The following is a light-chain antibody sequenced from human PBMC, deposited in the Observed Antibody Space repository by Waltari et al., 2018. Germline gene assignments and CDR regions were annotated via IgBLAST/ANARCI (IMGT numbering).Light chain of an antibody. CDR2: DDS. CDR3: QVWESSVV. CDR1: RLGRKR. J-gene: IGLJ2*01. Sequence: SYVLTQPPSVSVAPGQTARITCGGDRLGRKRVNWYQQKPCQAPVLVVFDDSDRPSGISERFSGSISGPTATLTISRVEAGDEADYYCQVWESSVVFGGGTKLTVL. V-gene: IGLV3-21*02.